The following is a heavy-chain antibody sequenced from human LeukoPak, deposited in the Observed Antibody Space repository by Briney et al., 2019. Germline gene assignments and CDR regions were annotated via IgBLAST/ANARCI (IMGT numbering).Heavy chain of an antibody. Sequence: ASVKVSCKASGYTFTGHYIDWVRQAPGQGLELIGWINPDSGGTNYAQKFQGRVSMTRDTTINTAYMELFSLTSDDSAVYYCARVSVIRGISTRAFDVWGQGTMVTVSS. CDR2: INPDSGGT. CDR3: ARVSVIRGISTRAFDV. J-gene: IGHJ3*01. D-gene: IGHD3-10*01. V-gene: IGHV1-2*02. CDR1: GYTFTGHY.